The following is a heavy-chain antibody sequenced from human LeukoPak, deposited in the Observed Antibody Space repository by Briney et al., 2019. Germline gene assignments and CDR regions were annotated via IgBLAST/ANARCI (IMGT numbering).Heavy chain of an antibody. CDR1: GGSISSHY. V-gene: IGHV4-59*11. Sequence: SETLSLTCTVSGGSISSHYWSWIRQPPGKGLEWIGYIYYSGNTNYNPSLKSRVTISVDTSKNQFSLKLSSVTAADTAVYYCARVRLSTDRYYYYYCMDVWGKGTTVTVSS. D-gene: IGHD4/OR15-4a*01. CDR2: IYYSGNT. J-gene: IGHJ6*03. CDR3: ARVRLSTDRYYYYYCMDV.